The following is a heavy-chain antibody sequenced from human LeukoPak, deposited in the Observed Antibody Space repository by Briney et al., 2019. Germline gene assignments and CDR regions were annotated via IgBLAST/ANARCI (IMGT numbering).Heavy chain of an antibody. D-gene: IGHD2-15*01. Sequence: GGSLRLSCAASGFTFSSYGMSWVRQAPGKGLEWVSAISGSGGSTYYADSVKGRFTISGDKSKNTVYLQMTSLRAEDTAVYYCAKGHRIGYYYMDVWGKGTTVTVSS. CDR1: GFTFSSYG. CDR3: AKGHRIGYYYMDV. J-gene: IGHJ6*03. V-gene: IGHV3-23*01. CDR2: ISGSGGST.